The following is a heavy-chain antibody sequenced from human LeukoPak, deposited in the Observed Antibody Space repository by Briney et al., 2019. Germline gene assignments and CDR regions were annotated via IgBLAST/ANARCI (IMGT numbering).Heavy chain of an antibody. J-gene: IGHJ2*01. CDR1: GGSISSNNYY. D-gene: IGHD6-13*01. CDR3: ARPRAAGYWYFDL. V-gene: IGHV4-39*07. CDR2: MYYSANT. Sequence: SETLSLTCTVSGGSISSNNYYWGWIRQPPGKGLEWIGSMYYSANTYYNPSLKRRVTISVDTSKNQFSLKLTSVTAADAAVYYCARPRAAGYWYFDLWGRGTLVTVSS.